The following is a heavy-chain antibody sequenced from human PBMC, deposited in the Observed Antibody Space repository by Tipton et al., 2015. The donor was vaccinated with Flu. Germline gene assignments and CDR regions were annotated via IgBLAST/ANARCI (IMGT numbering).Heavy chain of an antibody. V-gene: IGHV4-59*01. CDR3: ARGRSSYGPEALDY. D-gene: IGHD5-18*01. Sequence: TLSLTCTVSGGSISSYYWSWIRQPPGKGLEWIGYIYYSGSTNYNPSLKSRVTISVDTSKNQFSLKLSSVTAADMAVYYCARGRSSYGPEALDYWGQGTLVTVSS. CDR1: GGSISSYY. J-gene: IGHJ4*02. CDR2: IYYSGST.